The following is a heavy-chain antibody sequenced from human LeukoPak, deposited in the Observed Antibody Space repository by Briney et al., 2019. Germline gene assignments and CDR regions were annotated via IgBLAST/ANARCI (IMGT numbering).Heavy chain of an antibody. Sequence: GGSLRLSCAASGFTFSTYWMHWVRQAPGKGLVWVSRINRDGSSTSYADSVKGRFTISRDNAKNTLYLQMNSLRAEDTAVYYCASARGSNYGSLGDWGQGTLVTVSS. CDR1: GFTFSTYW. CDR3: ASARGSNYGSLGD. CDR2: INRDGSST. V-gene: IGHV3-74*01. D-gene: IGHD5-18*01. J-gene: IGHJ4*02.